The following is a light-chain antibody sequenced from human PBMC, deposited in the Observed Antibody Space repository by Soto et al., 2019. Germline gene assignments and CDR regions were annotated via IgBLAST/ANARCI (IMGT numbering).Light chain of an antibody. Sequence: EIVMTQSPATLSVSPGERATLSCRSSQSVGSNLAWYQQKPGQAPRLLIYGASTRATGIPARFSGSGSGTEFTLTISSLQSEDFAVYFCQQYGNWPPGTFGQGTKVDIK. CDR1: QSVGSN. J-gene: IGKJ1*01. CDR2: GAS. CDR3: QQYGNWPPGT. V-gene: IGKV3-15*01.